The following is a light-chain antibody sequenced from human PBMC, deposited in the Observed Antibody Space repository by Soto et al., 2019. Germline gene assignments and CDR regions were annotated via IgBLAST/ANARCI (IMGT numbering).Light chain of an antibody. CDR1: TSDVGGYNS. Sequence: QSALTQPASVSGSPGQSITISCTGTTSDVGGYNSVSWYQHHPGKAPELMIYDVSNRPSGISYRFSGSKSGNTASLTISGLQAEDEADYYCSSRTSTSTRVFGTGTKVTVL. CDR3: SSRTSTSTRV. V-gene: IGLV2-14*03. CDR2: DVS. J-gene: IGLJ1*01.